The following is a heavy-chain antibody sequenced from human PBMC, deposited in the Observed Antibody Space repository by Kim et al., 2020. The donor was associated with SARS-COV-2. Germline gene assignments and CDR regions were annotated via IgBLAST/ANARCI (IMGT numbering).Heavy chain of an antibody. CDR1: GFTFSNFA. J-gene: IGHJ4*02. D-gene: IGHD6-13*01. CDR3: ARGPYSSSWYFFDF. Sequence: GGSLRLSCATSGFTFSNFAMSWVRQAPGKGLEWVSAFSGSGINTYYTDSVKGRFTISRDNSKNTLYLQMNGLRVEDTAVYYCARGPYSSSWYFFDFWGQG. CDR2: FSGSGINT. V-gene: IGHV3-23*01.